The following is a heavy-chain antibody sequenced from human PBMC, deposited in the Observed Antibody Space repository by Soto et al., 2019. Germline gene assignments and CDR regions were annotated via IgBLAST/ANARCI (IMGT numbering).Heavy chain of an antibody. D-gene: IGHD3-16*01. V-gene: IGHV1-46*01. J-gene: IGHJ4*02. CDR2: INPNDGTT. Sequence: QVRLVQSGAEVREPGASVKVSCKASGYTFTRYRVHWVRQAPGQGLEWMAIINPNDGTTTYTQKFQGRVTVTSGTSTSTVHMELSSLTSEDTAVYYCTCFLLASWGQGTLVTVSS. CDR1: GYTFTRYR. CDR3: TCFLLAS.